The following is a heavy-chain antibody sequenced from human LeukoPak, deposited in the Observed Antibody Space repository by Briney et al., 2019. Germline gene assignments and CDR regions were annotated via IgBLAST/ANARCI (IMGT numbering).Heavy chain of an antibody. Sequence: GGSLRLSCAASGFTLSIYGMHWVRQAPGKGLEWVAFLRYDGTDKFYTDSVKGRFTISRDTSKNTLYLQMNGLTPEDTAIYYCAKAHGAWNHNFEYWGQGTLATVSS. CDR2: LRYDGTDK. CDR1: GFTLSIYG. V-gene: IGHV3-30*02. J-gene: IGHJ4*02. D-gene: IGHD1-1*01. CDR3: AKAHGAWNHNFEY.